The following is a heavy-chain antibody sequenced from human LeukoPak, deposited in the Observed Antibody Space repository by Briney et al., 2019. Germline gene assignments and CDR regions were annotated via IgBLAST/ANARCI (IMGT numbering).Heavy chain of an antibody. Sequence: QPGRSLRLSCAASGFIFRNYGMYWVRQAPAKGLEWVAVIWHDGSAEFYADSVKGRFSISRDDSKNTVYLQMNSLRVEDTALYYCARDSRGGWSGYFDLWGQGIVVTVSS. D-gene: IGHD6-19*01. CDR2: IWHDGSAE. V-gene: IGHV3-33*07. CDR3: ARDSRGGWSGYFDL. CDR1: GFIFRNYG. J-gene: IGHJ4*02.